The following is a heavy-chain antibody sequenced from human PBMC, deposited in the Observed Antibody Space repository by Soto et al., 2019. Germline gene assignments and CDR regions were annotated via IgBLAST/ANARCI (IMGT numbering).Heavy chain of an antibody. CDR2: IYHSGST. V-gene: IGHV4-30-2*01. D-gene: IGHD6-13*01. Sequence: SETLSLTCAVSGGSISSGGYSWSWIRQPPGKGPEWIGYIYHSGSTYYNPSLKSRVTISVDRSKNQFSLKLSSVTAADTAVYYCASSIAAAGSLGGRYYYYGMDVWGQGTTVTVSS. CDR3: ASSIAAAGSLGGRYYYYGMDV. CDR1: GGSISSGGYS. J-gene: IGHJ6*02.